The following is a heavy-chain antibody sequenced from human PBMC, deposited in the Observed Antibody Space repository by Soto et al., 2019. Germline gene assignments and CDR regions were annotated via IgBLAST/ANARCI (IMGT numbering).Heavy chain of an antibody. J-gene: IGHJ5*02. CDR3: ARGGLDIVVVPAAMLTASYWSEP. V-gene: IGHV5-51*01. Sequence: GESMKISCRGSGYSFTSYWIGWVRQMTGKGLEWMGIIYPGDSDTRYSPSFQGQVTISADKSISTAYLQWSSLKASDTAMYYCARGGLDIVVVPAAMLTASYWSEPWGQGTPVIGFS. CDR1: GYSFTSYW. CDR2: IYPGDSDT. D-gene: IGHD2-2*03.